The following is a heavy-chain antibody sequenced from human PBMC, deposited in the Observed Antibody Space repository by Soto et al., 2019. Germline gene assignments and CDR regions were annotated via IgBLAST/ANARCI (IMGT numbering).Heavy chain of an antibody. CDR1: GGTFSSYT. V-gene: IGHV1-69*08. J-gene: IGHJ6*02. D-gene: IGHD2-21*02. CDR2: IIPILGIA. Sequence: QVQLVQSGAEVKKPGSSVKVSCKASGGTFSSYTISWVRQAPGQGLEWMGRIIPILGIANYAQKFQGRVTITADKSTSTADMERSSLRSEDTAVYYCAREGCGGDCYLYYGMDVWGQGTTVTVSS. CDR3: AREGCGGDCYLYYGMDV.